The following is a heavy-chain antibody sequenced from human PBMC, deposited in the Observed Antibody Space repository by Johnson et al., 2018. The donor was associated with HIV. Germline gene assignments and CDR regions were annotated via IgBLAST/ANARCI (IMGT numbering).Heavy chain of an antibody. CDR1: GFTFSSYA. CDR3: ASLTWVARSSRFYAFDI. J-gene: IGHJ3*02. D-gene: IGHD6-13*01. Sequence: QVQLVESGGGVARPGESLRLSCAASGFTFSSYAMHWVRQAPGKGLEWVAVISYDGSNKYYADSVKGRFNISRDNSKNTMYLQMNSLRVEDTAVYYCASLTWVARSSRFYAFDIWGQGTMVTVSS. CDR2: ISYDGSNK. V-gene: IGHV3-30*04.